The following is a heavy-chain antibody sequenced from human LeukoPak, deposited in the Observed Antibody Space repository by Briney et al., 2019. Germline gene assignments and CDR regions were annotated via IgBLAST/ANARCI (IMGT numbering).Heavy chain of an antibody. J-gene: IGHJ3*02. CDR2: ISAYNGNT. Sequence: ASVKVSCKASGYTFTSYGISWVRQAPGQGLEWMGWISAYNGNTNYAQKLQGRVTMTTDTSTSTAYMELSSLRYEDTAVYYCARGDIVVVVAATPTSDAFDIWGQGTMVTVSS. V-gene: IGHV1-18*01. D-gene: IGHD2-15*01. CDR3: ARGDIVVVVAATPTSDAFDI. CDR1: GYTFTSYG.